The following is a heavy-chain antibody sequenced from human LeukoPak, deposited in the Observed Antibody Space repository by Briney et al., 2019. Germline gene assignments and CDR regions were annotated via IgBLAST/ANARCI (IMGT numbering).Heavy chain of an antibody. D-gene: IGHD3-22*01. V-gene: IGHV1-18*01. CDR2: ISAYNGNT. CDR3: AGANYDSSGYYFDY. CDR1: GYTFTSYG. Sequence: ASVKVSCKASGYTFTSYGISWVRQAPGQGLEWMGWISAYNGNTNYAQKLQGRVTMTTDTSTSTAYMELRSLRSDDTAVYYCAGANYDSSGYYFDYWGQGTLVTVSS. J-gene: IGHJ4*02.